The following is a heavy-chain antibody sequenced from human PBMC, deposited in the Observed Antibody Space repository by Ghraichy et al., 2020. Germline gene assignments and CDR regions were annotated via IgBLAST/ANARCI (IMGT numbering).Heavy chain of an antibody. Sequence: GGSLRLSCAASGFTFSSYAMSWVRQAPGKGLEWVSAISGSGDSTYYADSVKGRFAISRDNSKNTLYLQMSSLRAEDTAVYYCAKFGFLGTRVFDIWGQGTMVTVSS. CDR3: AKFGFLGTRVFDI. J-gene: IGHJ3*02. V-gene: IGHV3-23*01. D-gene: IGHD3-10*01. CDR1: GFTFSSYA. CDR2: ISGSGDST.